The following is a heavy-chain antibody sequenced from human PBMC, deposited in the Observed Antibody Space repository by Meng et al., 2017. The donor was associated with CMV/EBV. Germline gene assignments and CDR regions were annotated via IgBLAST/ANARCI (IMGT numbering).Heavy chain of an antibody. Sequence: GPLRPSCAVYGGSFSGYYWSWIRQPPGKGLEWIGEINHSGSTNYNPSLKSRVTIAVDTSKNQFSLKLSSVTAADTAVYYCARGLREFYYYYGMDVWGQGTTVTVSS. V-gene: IGHV4-34*01. CDR2: INHSGST. D-gene: IGHD3-10*01. J-gene: IGHJ6*02. CDR1: GGSFSGYY. CDR3: ARGLREFYYYYGMDV.